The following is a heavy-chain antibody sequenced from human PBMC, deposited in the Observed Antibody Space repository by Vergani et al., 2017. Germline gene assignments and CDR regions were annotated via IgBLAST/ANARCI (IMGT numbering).Heavy chain of an antibody. V-gene: IGHV4-39*01. Sequence: QLQLQESGPGLVKPSETLSLTCTVSGGSISSSSYYWGWIRQPPGKGLEWIGSIYSSGSTYYNPSLKSRVTISVDTSKNQFSLKLSSVTAADTAVYYCARHVEAGCNWFDPWGQGTLVTVSS. CDR1: GGSISSSSYY. D-gene: IGHD5-24*01. CDR3: ARHVEAGCNWFDP. J-gene: IGHJ5*02. CDR2: IYSSGST.